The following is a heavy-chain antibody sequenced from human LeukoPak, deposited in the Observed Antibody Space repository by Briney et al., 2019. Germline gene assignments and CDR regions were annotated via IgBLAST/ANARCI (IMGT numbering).Heavy chain of an antibody. J-gene: IGHJ4*02. CDR1: GFSFSSYG. Sequence: GGSLRLSCAASGFSFSSYGMHWLRQAPGKGLEWVAFIRNDGSNTYYADSVKGRFTISRDNSKNTLYLQMNSLRAEDTAVYYCAKRSPDKQQLPDYWGQGTLVTVSS. D-gene: IGHD6-13*01. CDR2: IRNDGSNT. V-gene: IGHV3-30*02. CDR3: AKRSPDKQQLPDY.